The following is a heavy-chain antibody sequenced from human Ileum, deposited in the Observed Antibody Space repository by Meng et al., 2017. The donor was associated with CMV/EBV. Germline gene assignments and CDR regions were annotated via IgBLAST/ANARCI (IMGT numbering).Heavy chain of an antibody. Sequence: GESLKISCAASGFTFSSYSMNWVRQAPGKGLEWVSSISSSSSYIYYADSVKGRFTISRDNAKNSLYLQMNSLRAEDTAVYYCARDRPTYYDFWSGLDYYYGMDVWGQGTSVTVSS. CDR1: GFTFSSYS. D-gene: IGHD3-3*01. CDR2: ISSSSSYI. J-gene: IGHJ6*02. V-gene: IGHV3-21*01. CDR3: ARDRPTYYDFWSGLDYYYGMDV.